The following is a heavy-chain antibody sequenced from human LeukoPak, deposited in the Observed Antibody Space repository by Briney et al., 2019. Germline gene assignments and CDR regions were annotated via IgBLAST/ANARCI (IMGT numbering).Heavy chain of an antibody. D-gene: IGHD1-26*01. J-gene: IGHJ4*02. CDR1: GGSSSSSSYY. Sequence: SETLSLTCTVSGGSSSSSSYYWGWIRQPPGKGLEWIGSIYYSGSTYYNPSLKSRVTISVDTSKNQFSLKLSSVTAAETAVYDCASLGPGGSYLYWGQGTLVTVSS. CDR2: IYYSGST. V-gene: IGHV4-39*01. CDR3: ASLGPGGSYLY.